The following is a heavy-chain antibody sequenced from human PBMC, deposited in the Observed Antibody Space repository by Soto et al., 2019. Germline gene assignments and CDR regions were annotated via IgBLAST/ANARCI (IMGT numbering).Heavy chain of an antibody. CDR3: ARGRYYGSGSRTDYYYYYGMDV. J-gene: IGHJ6*02. V-gene: IGHV1-69*12. CDR2: IIPIFGTA. CDR1: GGTFSSYA. D-gene: IGHD3-10*01. Sequence: QVQLVQSGAEVKKPGSSVKVSCKASGGTFSSYAISWVRQAPGQGLEWMGGIIPIFGTANYAQKFQGRVTITADESTSTAYMELSSLRYEDTAVYYCARGRYYGSGSRTDYYYYYGMDVWGQGTTVTVSS.